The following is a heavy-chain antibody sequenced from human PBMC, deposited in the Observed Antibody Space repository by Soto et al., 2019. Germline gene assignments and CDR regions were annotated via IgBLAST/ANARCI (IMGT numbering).Heavy chain of an antibody. Sequence: SVKVSCKASGGTFSSYTISWVRQAPGQGLEWMGRIIPILGIANYAQKFQGRVTITADKPTSTAYMELSSLRSEDTAVYCCARDRGYSYGYAEYYYYMDVWGKGTTVTVSS. CDR3: ARDRGYSYGYAEYYYYMDV. CDR2: IIPILGIA. V-gene: IGHV1-69*04. CDR1: GGTFSSYT. D-gene: IGHD5-18*01. J-gene: IGHJ6*03.